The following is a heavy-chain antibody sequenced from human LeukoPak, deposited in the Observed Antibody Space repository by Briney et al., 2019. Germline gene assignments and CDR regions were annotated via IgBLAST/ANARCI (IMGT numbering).Heavy chain of an antibody. CDR1: GFTFSSYA. CDR3: AKGFRRQLVGYHPIT. Sequence: PGGSLRLPCAASGFTFSSYAMSWVRQAPGKGLEWVSAISGSGGSTYYADSVKGRFTISRDNSKNTLYLQMNGLRAEDTAVYYCAKGFRRQLVGYHPITWGQGTLVTVSS. CDR2: ISGSGGST. V-gene: IGHV3-23*01. D-gene: IGHD6-13*01. J-gene: IGHJ4*02.